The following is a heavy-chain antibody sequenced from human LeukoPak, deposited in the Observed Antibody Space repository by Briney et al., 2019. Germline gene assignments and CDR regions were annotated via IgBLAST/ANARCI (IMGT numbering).Heavy chain of an antibody. J-gene: IGHJ4*02. V-gene: IGHV3-23*01. CDR3: AKNQGGY. CDR2: ISGSGGST. D-gene: IGHD3-16*01. Sequence: GGSLRLSCAASGFTFSSYAMSWVRQAPGKGLEWISAISGSGGSTYYAYSVKGRFTISRDNSKNTLYLLSNSMTADDTAEYYCAKNQGGYWGQGTLVTVSS. CDR1: GFTFSSYA.